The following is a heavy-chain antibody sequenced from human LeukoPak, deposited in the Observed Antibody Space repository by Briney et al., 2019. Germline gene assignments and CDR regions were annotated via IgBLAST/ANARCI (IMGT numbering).Heavy chain of an antibody. CDR3: AKDRDGDFYFYMDV. CDR1: NFTFGVYA. J-gene: IGHJ6*03. CDR2: ISASGDKT. Sequence: GGSLRLSRAASNFTFGVYAMSWVRQAPGKGLEWISLISASGDKTYYADSVRGRFTVSRDNSRNTMYLQMDSLRAEDTAVYYCAKDRDGDFYFYMDVWGTGTTVIVSS. V-gene: IGHV3-23*01. D-gene: IGHD4-17*01.